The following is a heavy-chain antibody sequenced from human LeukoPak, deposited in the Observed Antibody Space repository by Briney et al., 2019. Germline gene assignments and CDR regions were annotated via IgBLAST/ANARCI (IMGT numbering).Heavy chain of an antibody. V-gene: IGHV4-61*01. CDR3: ARGDDSSGWYAFDI. CDR1: GASVSSGSYY. J-gene: IGHJ3*02. CDR2: IYYSGST. D-gene: IGHD3-22*01. Sequence: SETLSLTCNVSGASVSSGSYYWSWIRQPPGKGLEWIGYIYYSGSTNYNPSLKSRVTISVDTSKNQFSLKLSSVTAADTAVYYCARGDDSSGWYAFDIWGQGTMVTVSS.